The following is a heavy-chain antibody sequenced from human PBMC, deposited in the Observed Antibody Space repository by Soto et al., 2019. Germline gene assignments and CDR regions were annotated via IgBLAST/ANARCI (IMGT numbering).Heavy chain of an antibody. Sequence: QVQLVQSGAEVKKPGASVKVSCKASGYTFTSYDINWVRQAPGQGLEWMGGIIPIFGTANYAQKFQGRVTITADESTSTAYMELSSLRSEDTAVYYCARGGLFSIPAAMDYWGQGTLVTVSS. V-gene: IGHV1-69*01. CDR2: IIPIFGTA. J-gene: IGHJ4*02. CDR1: GYTFTSYD. CDR3: ARGGLFSIPAAMDY. D-gene: IGHD2-2*01.